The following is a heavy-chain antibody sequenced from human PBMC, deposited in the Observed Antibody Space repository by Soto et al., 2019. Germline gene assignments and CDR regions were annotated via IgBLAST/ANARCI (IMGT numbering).Heavy chain of an antibody. CDR1: GFTFSSYS. CDR2: ISSSSSYI. V-gene: IGHV3-21*01. D-gene: IGHD5-18*01. CDR3: ASAAMVFSSSDY. Sequence: GGSLRLSCAASGFTFSSYSMNWVRQAPGKGLEWVSSISSSSSYIYYADSVKGRFTISRDNAKNSLYLQMNSLRAEDTAVYYCASAAMVFSSSDYWGQGTLVTVS. J-gene: IGHJ4*02.